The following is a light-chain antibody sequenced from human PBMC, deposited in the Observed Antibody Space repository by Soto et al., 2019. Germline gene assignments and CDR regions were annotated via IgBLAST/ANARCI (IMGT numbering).Light chain of an antibody. CDR2: EVS. CDR3: SSYTSTSTLV. V-gene: IGLV2-14*01. J-gene: IGLJ1*01. CDR1: SSDVGGYKY. Sequence: QSALTQPASVSGSPGQSITISCTGTSSDVGGYKYVSWYQQHPGTAPKLIIFEVSNRPSGVSTRFSGSKSGNTAPLTISGLQAEDEADYYCSSYTSTSTLVFGTGTKVTVL.